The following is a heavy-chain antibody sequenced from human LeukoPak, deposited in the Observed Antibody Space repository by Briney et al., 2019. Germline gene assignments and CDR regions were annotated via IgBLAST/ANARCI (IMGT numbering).Heavy chain of an antibody. D-gene: IGHD2-15*01. Sequence: SETLSLTCTVSGGSVSSGSYYWRWIRQPPGKGLEWIGYIYYSGNTNYSRSLKSRVTISVDTSKNQFSLRLSPVTAADTAVYYCARGPRGYCTGGSCYHYWGQGTLVTVSS. CDR3: ARGPRGYCTGGSCYHY. V-gene: IGHV4-61*01. CDR2: IYYSGNT. CDR1: GGSVSSGSYY. J-gene: IGHJ4*02.